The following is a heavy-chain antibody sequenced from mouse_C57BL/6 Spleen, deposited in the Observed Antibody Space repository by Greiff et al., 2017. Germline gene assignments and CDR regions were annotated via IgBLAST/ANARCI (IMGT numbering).Heavy chain of an antibody. CDR3: ARAGLRRYYAMDY. CDR2: ISSGSSTI. V-gene: IGHV5-17*01. D-gene: IGHD2-4*01. Sequence: EVMLVESGGGLVKPGGSLKLSCAASGFTFSDYGMHWVRQAPEKGLEWVAYISSGSSTIYYADTVKGRFTISRDNAKNTLFLQMTSLRSEDTAMYYCARAGLRRYYAMDYWGQGTSVTVSS. CDR1: GFTFSDYG. J-gene: IGHJ4*01.